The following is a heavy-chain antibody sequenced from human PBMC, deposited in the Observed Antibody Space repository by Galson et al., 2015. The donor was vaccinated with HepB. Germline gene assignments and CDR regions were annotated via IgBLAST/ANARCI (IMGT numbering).Heavy chain of an antibody. CDR3: ASRVTLPARPAAGADAFDI. J-gene: IGHJ3*02. D-gene: IGHD6-13*01. V-gene: IGHV1-2*02. CDR1: GYFFTGNY. Sequence: SVKVSCKASGYFFTGNYMHWVRQAPGQGLKWMGWINPNSGGTNYAQTFQGRVTMTRDTSISTAYMELSRLRSDDTAVYHCASRVTLPARPAAGADAFDIWGQGTMVTVSS. CDR2: INPNSGGT.